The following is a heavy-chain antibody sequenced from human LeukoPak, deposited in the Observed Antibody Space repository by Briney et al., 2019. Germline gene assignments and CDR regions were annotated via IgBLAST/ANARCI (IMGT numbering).Heavy chain of an antibody. Sequence: GGSLRLSCAASGFTFSSYSMNWVRQAPGKGLEWVSSISSSSSYIYYADSVKGRFTISRDNAKNSLYLQMNSLRAEDTAVYYCARDGGLMGAKDYWGQGTLVTVSS. D-gene: IGHD1-26*01. J-gene: IGHJ4*02. V-gene: IGHV3-21*01. CDR3: ARDGGLMGAKDY. CDR2: ISSSSSYI. CDR1: GFTFSSYS.